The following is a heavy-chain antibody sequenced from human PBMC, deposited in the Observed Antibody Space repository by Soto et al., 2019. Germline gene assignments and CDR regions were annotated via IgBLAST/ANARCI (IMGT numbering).Heavy chain of an antibody. V-gene: IGHV1-69*06. D-gene: IGHD4-17*01. CDR3: ASGDDSVVPTRHFDS. J-gene: IGHJ4*02. CDR1: GGTFRRFT. CDR2: IVPMLGTT. Sequence: SVKVSCKTSGGTFRRFTVSWVRQAPGQGLEWMGGIVPMLGTTTYAQEFEGRVSITADKSMTTVYMDLSGLTSDDTAAYYCASGDDSVVPTRHFDSWGQGNLVTVSS.